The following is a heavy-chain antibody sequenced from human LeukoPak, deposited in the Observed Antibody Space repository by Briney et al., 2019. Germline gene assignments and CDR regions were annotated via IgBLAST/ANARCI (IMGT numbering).Heavy chain of an antibody. J-gene: IGHJ4*02. V-gene: IGHV1-2*02. CDR1: GYTFTGYY. CDR3: ARPYYYDSSGFSFLGY. Sequence: ASVKVSCKASGYTFTGYYMHWVRQAPGQGLEWMGWINPNSGGTNYAQKFQGRVTMTRDTSISTAYMGLSRLRSDDTAVYYCARPYYYDSSGFSFLGYWGQGTLVTVSS. CDR2: INPNSGGT. D-gene: IGHD3-22*01.